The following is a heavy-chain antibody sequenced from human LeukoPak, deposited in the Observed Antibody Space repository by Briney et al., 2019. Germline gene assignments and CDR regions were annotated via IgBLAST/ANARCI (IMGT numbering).Heavy chain of an antibody. V-gene: IGHV3-30*18. CDR3: AKDRGGSGWYFDY. CDR1: GFTFSSYG. J-gene: IGHJ4*02. D-gene: IGHD6-19*01. Sequence: PGGSLGLSCAASGFTFSSYGMHWVRQAPGKGLEWVAVISYDGSNKYYADSVKGRFTISRDNSKNTLYLQMNSLRAEDTAVYYCAKDRGGSGWYFDYWGQGTLVTVSS. CDR2: ISYDGSNK.